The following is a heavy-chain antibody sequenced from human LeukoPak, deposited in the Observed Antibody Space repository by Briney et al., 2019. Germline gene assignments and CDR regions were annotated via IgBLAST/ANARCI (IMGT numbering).Heavy chain of an antibody. V-gene: IGHV4-59*03. Sequence: SETLSRTCTVSGGSSSTYYWSWIRQPPGKRLEWIAYHHYSGTTKYNPSLESRATTSPDTSKNQFSLRLRSVTAADTAIYYCANNMGRYSASWYVWGQGTLVTVSS. J-gene: IGHJ4*02. CDR2: HHYSGTT. CDR3: ANNMGRYSASWYV. D-gene: IGHD6-13*01. CDR1: GGSSSTYY.